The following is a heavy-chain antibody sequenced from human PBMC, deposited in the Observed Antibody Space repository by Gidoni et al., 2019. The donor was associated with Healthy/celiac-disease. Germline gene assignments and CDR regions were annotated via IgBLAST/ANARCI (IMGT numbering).Heavy chain of an antibody. D-gene: IGHD1-26*01. CDR2: ISYDGSNK. CDR3: ARDLGEWELPSSPYYYYGMDV. J-gene: IGHJ6*02. Sequence: QVQLVESGGGVVQPGRSLRLSCAASAFTFSSYAIHWVRQAPGKGLEWVAVISYDGSNKYYADSVKGRFTISRDNSKNTLYLQMNSLRAEDTAVYYCARDLGEWELPSSPYYYYGMDVWGQGTTVTVSS. V-gene: IGHV3-30-3*01. CDR1: AFTFSSYA.